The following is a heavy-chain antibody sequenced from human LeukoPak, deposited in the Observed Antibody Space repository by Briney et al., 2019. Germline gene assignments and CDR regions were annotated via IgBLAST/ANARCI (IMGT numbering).Heavy chain of an antibody. CDR1: GFTFSSYA. J-gene: IGHJ4*02. V-gene: IGHV3-53*01. CDR2: IYSGGAT. CDR3: ARVPGYS. D-gene: IGHD6-13*01. Sequence: GGSLRLSCAASGFTFSSYAMTWVRQAPGKGLEWVSFIYSGGATYYADSVRGRFTISRDSSKNTLYLQMNSLRVEDTAVYYCARVPGYSWGQGTLVTVSS.